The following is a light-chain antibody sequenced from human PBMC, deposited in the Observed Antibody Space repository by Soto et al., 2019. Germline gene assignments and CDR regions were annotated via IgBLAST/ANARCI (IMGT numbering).Light chain of an antibody. J-gene: IGKJ1*01. V-gene: IGKV3-15*01. CDR2: VAS. Sequence: EIVMTQSPATLSVSPGERATLSCRASQSVSSNLAWYQQKPGQAPRLLIYVASTRATGIPARFSGSGSGREFTLTISSLQSEDFAVYYCQQYNNWPCTFGQGTKVEIQ. CDR1: QSVSSN. CDR3: QQYNNWPCT.